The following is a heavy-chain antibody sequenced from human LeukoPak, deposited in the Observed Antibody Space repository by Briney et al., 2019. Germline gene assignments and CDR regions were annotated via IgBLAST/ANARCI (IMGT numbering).Heavy chain of an antibody. J-gene: IGHJ6*03. Sequence: PGGSLRLSCAASGFTFSSYNMNWVRQAPGKGLEWVSYISTSTSTIYYADSVKGRFTISRDNAKNSLYLQMNSLRAEDTAVYYCARETIRYFDWLSETGYYMDVWGKGTTVTVSS. CDR2: ISTSTSTI. V-gene: IGHV3-48*04. CDR3: ARETIRYFDWLSETGYYMDV. CDR1: GFTFSSYN. D-gene: IGHD3-9*01.